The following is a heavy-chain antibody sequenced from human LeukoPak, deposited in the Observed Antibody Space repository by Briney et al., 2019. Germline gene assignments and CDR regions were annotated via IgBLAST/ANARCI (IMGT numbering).Heavy chain of an antibody. CDR1: GFIFSTYG. CDR3: AKDRAFGQFLWGNDY. Sequence: SGGSLRLSCAASGFIFSTYGMHWVRQAPGKGLEWVAFIRNDESDKYYAVSVKGRFTISRDNSKNTLYLQMNSLRAEDTAPYYCAKDRAFGQFLWGNDYWGQGTLVTVSS. J-gene: IGHJ4*02. CDR2: IRNDESDK. V-gene: IGHV3-30*02. D-gene: IGHD3-10*01.